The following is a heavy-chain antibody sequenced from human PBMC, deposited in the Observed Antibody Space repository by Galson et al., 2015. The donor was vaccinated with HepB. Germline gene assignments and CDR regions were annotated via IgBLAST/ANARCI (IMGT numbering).Heavy chain of an antibody. CDR1: GFTFSSYW. D-gene: IGHD1-26*01. CDR3: ARPLSIVGAQDYYYGMDV. Sequence: SLRLSCAASGFTFSSYWMHWVRHAPGKGLVWVSRINSDGSSTSYADSVKGRFTISRDNAQNTLYLQMNSLRAEDTAVYYCARPLSIVGAQDYYYGMDVWGQGTTVTVSS. J-gene: IGHJ6*02. V-gene: IGHV3-74*01. CDR2: INSDGSST.